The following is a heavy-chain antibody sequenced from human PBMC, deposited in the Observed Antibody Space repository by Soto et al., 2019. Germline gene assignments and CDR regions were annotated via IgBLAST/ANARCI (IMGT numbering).Heavy chain of an antibody. Sequence: ASVKVSCKASCYTFTSYGISLLRQSPGQGLEWMGWISAYNGNTNYAQKLQGRVTLTTDTSTSTAYMELRSLSSDDTAVYYCARDPGSSGWYAFDHWGQGTLVTVSS. CDR1: CYTFTSYG. V-gene: IGHV1-18*01. J-gene: IGHJ4*02. D-gene: IGHD6-19*01. CDR2: ISAYNGNT. CDR3: ARDPGSSGWYAFDH.